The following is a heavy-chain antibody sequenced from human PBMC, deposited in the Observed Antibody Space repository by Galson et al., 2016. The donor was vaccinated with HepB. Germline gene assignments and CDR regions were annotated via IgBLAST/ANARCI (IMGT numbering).Heavy chain of an antibody. D-gene: IGHD1-1*01. CDR1: GFTFSSYA. Sequence: SLRLSCAASGFTFSSYAMSWVRQSPGKGLEWVSSISNSGGTTHYADSVQRRFTISGDNSKNTLYLQMNSLTAADAALYYCANSYCTGTACYRWHFRGQGTLVTVSP. CDR3: ANSYCTGTACYRWHF. CDR2: ISNSGGTT. J-gene: IGHJ1*01. V-gene: IGHV3-23*01.